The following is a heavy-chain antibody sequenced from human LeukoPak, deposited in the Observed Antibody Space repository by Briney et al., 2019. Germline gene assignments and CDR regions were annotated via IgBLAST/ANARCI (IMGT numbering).Heavy chain of an antibody. J-gene: IGHJ6*04. CDR2: ISSSGSTI. Sequence: GGSLTLSCAASGFTFSSYEMNWVRQAPGKGLEWVSYISSSGSTIYYADSVKGRFTISRDNAKNSLYLQMNSLRAEGTAVYYCAELGITMIGGVWGKGTTVTVSS. CDR3: AELGITMIGGV. V-gene: IGHV3-48*03. CDR1: GFTFSSYE. D-gene: IGHD3-10*02.